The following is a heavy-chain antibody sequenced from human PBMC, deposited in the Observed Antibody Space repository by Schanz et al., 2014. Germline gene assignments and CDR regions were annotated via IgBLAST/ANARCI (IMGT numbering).Heavy chain of an antibody. Sequence: VQLLESGGGLVQPGGSLRLSCAASGFTFSSFGMHWVRQAPGKGLEWVAIISYDGRHKNYADSVKGRFTISRDNAKNSLYLEMTSLRGEDTAVYYCARENLNWEAFDIWGQGTVVTVSS. J-gene: IGHJ3*02. V-gene: IGHV3-33*05. CDR2: ISYDGRHK. CDR3: ARENLNWEAFDI. CDR1: GFTFSSFG. D-gene: IGHD7-27*01.